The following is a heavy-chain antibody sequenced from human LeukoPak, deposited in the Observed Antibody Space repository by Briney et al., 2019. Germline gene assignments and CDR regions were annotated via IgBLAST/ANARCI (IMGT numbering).Heavy chain of an antibody. J-gene: IGHJ5*02. CDR1: GFTFSSYW. V-gene: IGHV3-74*01. D-gene: IGHD1-26*01. CDR3: ARRSGSYYIWFDP. Sequence: HPGGSLRLSCAASGFTFSSYWMHWSPQAPGKGLFWFSRINSDGSSTSYADSVKGRFTISRDNAKNTLYLQMNSLRAEDTAVYYCARRSGSYYIWFDPWGQGTLVTVSS. CDR2: INSDGSST.